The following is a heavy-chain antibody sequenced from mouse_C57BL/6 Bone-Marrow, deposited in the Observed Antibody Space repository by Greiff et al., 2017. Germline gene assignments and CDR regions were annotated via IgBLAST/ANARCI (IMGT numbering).Heavy chain of an antibody. V-gene: IGHV1-64*01. CDR1: GYTFTSYW. Sequence: QVQLQQPGAELVKPGASVKLSCKASGYTFTSYWMHWVKQRPGQGLEWIGMIHPNSGSTNYNEKFKSKATLTVDKSSSTAYMQLSSLTSEDSAVYYCARSEGYGYDVFAYWGQGTLVTVSA. J-gene: IGHJ3*01. CDR2: IHPNSGST. CDR3: ARSEGYGYDVFAY. D-gene: IGHD2-2*01.